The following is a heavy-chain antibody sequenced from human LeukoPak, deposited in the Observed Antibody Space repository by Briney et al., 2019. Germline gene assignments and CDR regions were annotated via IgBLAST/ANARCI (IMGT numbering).Heavy chain of an antibody. CDR3: ANDHRRQIQLWPDYFDY. CDR2: ISYDGSNK. D-gene: IGHD5-18*01. J-gene: IGHJ4*02. V-gene: IGHV3-30*18. CDR1: GFTFSSYG. Sequence: GGSLRLSCAASGFTFSSYGMHWVRQAPGKGLEWVAVISYDGSNKYYADSVKGRFTISRDNSKNTLYLQMNSLRAEDTAVYYCANDHRRQIQLWPDYFDYWGQGTLVTVSS.